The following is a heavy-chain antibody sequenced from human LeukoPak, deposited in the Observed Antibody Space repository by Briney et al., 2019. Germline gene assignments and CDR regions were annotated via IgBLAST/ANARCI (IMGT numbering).Heavy chain of an antibody. Sequence: PGGSLRLSCAASGFTCSNYAMSWVRQAPGKGLEWVSSISSSSSYIYYADSVKGRFTISRDNAKNSLYLQMNSLRAEDTAVYYCARDIAAAGTSLDRWGQGTLVTVSS. J-gene: IGHJ4*02. CDR2: ISSSSSYI. V-gene: IGHV3-21*01. CDR1: GFTCSNYA. CDR3: ARDIAAAGTSLDR. D-gene: IGHD6-13*01.